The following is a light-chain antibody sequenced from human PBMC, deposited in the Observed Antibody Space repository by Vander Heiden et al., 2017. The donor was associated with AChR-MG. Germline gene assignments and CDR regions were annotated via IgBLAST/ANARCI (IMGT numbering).Light chain of an antibody. V-gene: IGLV3-1*01. Sequence: SYELTSPPSVSVSPGQTVSITCSGDKLGDKYACWYQQKPGQSPVLVIYEDNKRPSGIPERISGSNSGNTATLTISGTQAMDEADYYCQAWDSSTAYVVFGGGTKLTVL. CDR2: EDN. CDR1: KLGDKY. CDR3: QAWDSSTAYVV. J-gene: IGLJ2*01.